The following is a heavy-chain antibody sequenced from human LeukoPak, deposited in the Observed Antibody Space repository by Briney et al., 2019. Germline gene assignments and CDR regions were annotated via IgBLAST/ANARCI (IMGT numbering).Heavy chain of an antibody. CDR3: ARLYYYGSGSYYNYNWFDP. CDR2: INPSGGGT. CDR1: GYTFTSYY. V-gene: IGHV1-46*01. J-gene: IGHJ5*02. D-gene: IGHD3-10*01. Sequence: VASVKVSCKASGYTFTSYYMHWVRQAPGQGLEWMGIINPSGGGTSYAQKFQGRVTMTRDTSTSTVYMELSSLRSEDTAVYYCARLYYYGSGSYYNYNWFDPWGQGTLVTVSS.